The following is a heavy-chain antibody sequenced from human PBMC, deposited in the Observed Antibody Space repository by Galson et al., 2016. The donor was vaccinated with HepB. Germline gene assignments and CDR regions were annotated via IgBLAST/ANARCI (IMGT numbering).Heavy chain of an antibody. J-gene: IGHJ6*02. CDR3: AREGKDIVLMVYATKDYYGMDV. D-gene: IGHD2-8*01. V-gene: IGHV3-30*04. Sequence: SLRLSCAASGFTFSSYAMHWVRQAPGKGLEWVAVISYDGSNKYYADSVKGRFTISRDNSKNTRYLQMNSLRAEDTAVYYCAREGKDIVLMVYATKDYYGMDVWGQGTTVTVSS. CDR2: ISYDGSNK. CDR1: GFTFSSYA.